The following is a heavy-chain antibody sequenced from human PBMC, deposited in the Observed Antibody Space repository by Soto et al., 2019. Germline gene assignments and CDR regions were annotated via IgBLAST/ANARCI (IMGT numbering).Heavy chain of an antibody. Sequence: QMQLQESGSGLVKPSQTLSLTCAVSGGSISSGGYSWSWIRQPPGKGLEWIGYIYHSGSTYYNPSPKSRVTTSVDRSKNQFSLKLRSVTAADTAVYYCDRGHPTAFDPWGQETLGPVSP. J-gene: IGHJ5*02. CDR1: GGSISSGGYS. CDR3: DRGHPTAFDP. D-gene: IGHD4-17*01. CDR2: IYHSGST. V-gene: IGHV4-30-2*01.